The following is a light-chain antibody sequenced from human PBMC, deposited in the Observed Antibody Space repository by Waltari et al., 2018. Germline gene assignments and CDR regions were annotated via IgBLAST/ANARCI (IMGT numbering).Light chain of an antibody. CDR3: QQSYRTPFT. CDR2: GAS. J-gene: IGKJ3*01. V-gene: IGKV1-39*01. Sequence: DIQMTQSPSSLSASVGDRVIITCRASQTIRSYLNWYQFKPGKAPNLLIFGASTLQSGVPSRFSGSGSGTDFTLTISSLQPEDFATYYCQQSYRTPFTFGPGTKVDIK. CDR1: QTIRSY.